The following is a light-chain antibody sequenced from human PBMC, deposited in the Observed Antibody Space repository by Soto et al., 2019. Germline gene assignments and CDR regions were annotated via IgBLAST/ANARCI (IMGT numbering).Light chain of an antibody. CDR2: AAS. J-gene: IGKJ4*01. V-gene: IGKV1-12*01. CDR1: QSIGTW. CDR3: EQSKSFPLT. Sequence: DIQVTQSPSTLSASVGDRVTITCGASQSIGTWLAWYQQKPGKAPKVLIYAASTLRSGVPSRFSGSGSGTDFSLNISSLQPEDLATYYCEQSKSFPLTFGGGTKVDIK.